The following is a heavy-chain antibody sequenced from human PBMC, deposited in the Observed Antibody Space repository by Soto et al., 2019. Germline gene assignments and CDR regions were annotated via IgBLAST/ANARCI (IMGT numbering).Heavy chain of an antibody. Sequence: GGSLRLSCAASGFTYSSYWMHWVRQAPGKGLVWVSRINSDGSSAYSADPVKGRFTISRDNAKNTVYLQMNSLRAEDTALYYCARGLKNYYGMDVWGQGTTVTVSS. J-gene: IGHJ6*02. CDR3: ARGLKNYYGMDV. CDR1: GFTYSSYW. CDR2: INSDGSSA. V-gene: IGHV3-74*01.